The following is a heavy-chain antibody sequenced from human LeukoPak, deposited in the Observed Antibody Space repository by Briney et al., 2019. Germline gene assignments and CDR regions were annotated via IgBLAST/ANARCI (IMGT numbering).Heavy chain of an antibody. J-gene: IGHJ4*02. CDR3: ANDGRGGTDSSGHH. CDR2: ISYDGSKK. V-gene: IGHV3-30*18. Sequence: PGGSLRLSCAASGFTFSSYGMHWVRQAPAKGLEWVAVISYDGSKKYYADSVKGRFTISRDNSKNTLYLQMNSLRAEDTAVYYCANDGRGGTDSSGHHWGQGTLVTVSS. CDR1: GFTFSSYG. D-gene: IGHD3-22*01.